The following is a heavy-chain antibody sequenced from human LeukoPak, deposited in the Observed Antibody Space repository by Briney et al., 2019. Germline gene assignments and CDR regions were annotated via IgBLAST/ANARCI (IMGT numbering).Heavy chain of an antibody. D-gene: IGHD4-17*01. CDR3: AKSMTTVTTAFDI. CDR1: GFTFLSYG. V-gene: IGHV3-30*02. Sequence: GGSLRLSCAASGFTFLSYGMHWVRQAPGKGLEWVAFIRYDGSNKYYADSVKGRFTISRDNSKNTLYLQMNSLRAEDTAVYYCAKSMTTVTTAFDIWGQGTMVTVSS. CDR2: IRYDGSNK. J-gene: IGHJ3*02.